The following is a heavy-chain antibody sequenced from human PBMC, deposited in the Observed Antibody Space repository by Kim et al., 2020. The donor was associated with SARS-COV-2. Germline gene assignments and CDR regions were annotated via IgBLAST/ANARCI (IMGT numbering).Heavy chain of an antibody. CDR1: GGSISSYY. CDR2: IYYSGST. CDR3: ARDGGYCSSTSCELHQEYYYYGMDV. D-gene: IGHD2-2*01. J-gene: IGHJ6*02. Sequence: SETLSLTCTGSGGSISSYYWSWIRQPPGKGLEWIGYIYYSGSTNYNPSLKSRVTISVDTSKNQFSLKLSSVTAADTAVYYCARDGGYCSSTSCELHQEYYYYGMDVWGQGTTVTVSS. V-gene: IGHV4-59*01.